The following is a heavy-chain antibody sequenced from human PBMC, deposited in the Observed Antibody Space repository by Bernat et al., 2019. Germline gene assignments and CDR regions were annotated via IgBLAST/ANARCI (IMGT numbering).Heavy chain of an antibody. CDR1: GFTFSSYG. J-gene: IGHJ4*02. V-gene: IGHV3-33*01. Sequence: VQLVESGGGLVKPGGSLRLSCAASGFTFSSYGMHWVRQAPGKGLEWVAVIWYDGSNKYYADSVKGRFTISRDNSKNTLYLQMNSLRAEDTAVYYCARGYSSGWDYYFDYWGQGTLVTVSS. D-gene: IGHD6-19*01. CDR3: ARGYSSGWDYYFDY. CDR2: IWYDGSNK.